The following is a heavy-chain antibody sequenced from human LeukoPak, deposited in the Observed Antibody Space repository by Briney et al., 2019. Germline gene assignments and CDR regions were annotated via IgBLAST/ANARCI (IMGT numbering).Heavy chain of an antibody. D-gene: IGHD3-22*01. J-gene: IGHJ4*02. CDR1: GFTFSTSA. V-gene: IGHV3-23*01. Sequence: GSPRLSCAASGFTFSTSAMSWVRQAPGKGLEWVSAISGSGGSTYYADSVKGRFTISRDNSKNTLYLQMNSLRAEDTAVYYCAKPSGSSGYSAYFDYWGQGTLVTVSS. CDR2: ISGSGGST. CDR3: AKPSGSSGYSAYFDY.